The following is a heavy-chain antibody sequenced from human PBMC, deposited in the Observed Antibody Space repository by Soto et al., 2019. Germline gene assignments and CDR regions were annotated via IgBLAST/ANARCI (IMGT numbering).Heavy chain of an antibody. D-gene: IGHD3-22*01. Sequence: PGESLKISCKGSGYRFTSYWIGWVRPMPGKGLEWMGIIYPGDSDTRYSPSFQGQVTISADKSISTAYLQWSSLKASDTAMYYCARSPKYYYDSSGYYGDYYGMDVWGQGTTVTVSS. V-gene: IGHV5-51*01. CDR3: ARSPKYYYDSSGYYGDYYGMDV. CDR2: IYPGDSDT. CDR1: GYRFTSYW. J-gene: IGHJ6*02.